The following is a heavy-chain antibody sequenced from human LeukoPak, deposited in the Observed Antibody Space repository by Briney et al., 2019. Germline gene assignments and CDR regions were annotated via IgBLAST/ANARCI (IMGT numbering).Heavy chain of an antibody. D-gene: IGHD2-15*01. V-gene: IGHV5-51*01. CDR3: ARLFAGYCSSGSCYGNWFDP. Sequence: GESLKISCKGSGYSFTSYWIGWVRQMPGKGLEWMGIIYPGDSDTRYSPSFQGQVTISADKSISTAYLQWSSLKASDTAMYYCARLFAGYCSSGSCYGNWFDPWGQGTLVTVSS. CDR1: GYSFTSYW. J-gene: IGHJ5*02. CDR2: IYPGDSDT.